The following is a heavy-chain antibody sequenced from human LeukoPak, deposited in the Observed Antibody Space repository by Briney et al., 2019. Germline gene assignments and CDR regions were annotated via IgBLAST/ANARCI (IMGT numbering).Heavy chain of an antibody. Sequence: GGSLRLSCAASGFTFSNAWMSWVRQAPGKGLEWVGRIKSKTDGGTTDYAAPVKGRFTISRDDSKNTLYLQMNSLKTEDTAVYYCTTGGYSSGAGFDYWGQGTLVTVSS. J-gene: IGHJ4*02. CDR2: IKSKTDGGTT. CDR1: GFTFSNAW. CDR3: TTGGYSSGAGFDY. V-gene: IGHV3-15*01. D-gene: IGHD6-19*01.